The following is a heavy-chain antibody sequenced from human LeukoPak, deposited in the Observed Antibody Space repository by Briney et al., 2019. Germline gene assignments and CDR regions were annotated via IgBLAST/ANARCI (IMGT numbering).Heavy chain of an antibody. CDR2: IIPILGIA. J-gene: IGHJ2*01. Sequence: ASVKVSCKASGGTFSSYAISWVRQAPGQGLEWMGRIIPILGIANYAQKFQGRVTITADKSTSTVYMELSSLRSEDTAVYYCAKGSELDWYFDLWGRGTLVTVSS. D-gene: IGHD6-13*01. CDR1: GGTFSSYA. V-gene: IGHV1-69*04. CDR3: AKGSELDWYFDL.